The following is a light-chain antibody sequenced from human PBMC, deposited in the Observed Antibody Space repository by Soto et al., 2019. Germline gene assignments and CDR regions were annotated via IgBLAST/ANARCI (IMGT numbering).Light chain of an antibody. J-gene: IGKJ1*01. Sequence: EIVLTQSPGTLSLSPGARATLYCRASQSITNNYLAWYQQKPGRAHRLLIYGASSRATGIQDRFSGSGSGTDFTLTISRLEPEDFAVYYCQQYGSSGTFGQGTKVDIK. V-gene: IGKV3-20*01. CDR2: GAS. CDR3: QQYGSSGT. CDR1: QSITNNY.